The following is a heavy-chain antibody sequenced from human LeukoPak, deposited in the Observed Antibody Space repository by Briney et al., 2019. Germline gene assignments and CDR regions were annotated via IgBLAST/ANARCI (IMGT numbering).Heavy chain of an antibody. CDR3: ARGVEMATIPDAFDM. CDR2: ISPGDSDT. CDR1: GYSFTSYW. Sequence: GESLRISCKGSGYSFTSYWITWVRQMPGKGLEWMGIISPGDSDTRYSPSFQGQVTISADKSISTAYLQWSSLKASDTAMYYCARGVEMATIPDAFDMWGQGTMVTVSS. V-gene: IGHV5-51*01. D-gene: IGHD5-24*01. J-gene: IGHJ3*02.